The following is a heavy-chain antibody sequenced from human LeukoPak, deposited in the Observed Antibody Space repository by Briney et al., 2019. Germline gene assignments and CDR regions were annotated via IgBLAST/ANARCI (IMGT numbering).Heavy chain of an antibody. J-gene: IGHJ4*02. CDR2: ISAYNGNT. V-gene: IGHV1-18*01. CDR1: GYRFTSYG. D-gene: IGHD3-9*01. CDR3: ARGGDGDILTGLVFDY. Sequence: ASVKVSFKASGYRFTSYGISRVRQAPGQGLVWMGWISAYNGNTNYAQKLQGRVTMTTDTSTSTAYMELRSLRSDDTAVYYCARGGDGDILTGLVFDYWGQGTLVTVSS.